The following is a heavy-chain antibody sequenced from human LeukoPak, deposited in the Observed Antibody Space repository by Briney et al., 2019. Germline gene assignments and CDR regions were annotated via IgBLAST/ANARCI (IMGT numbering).Heavy chain of an antibody. CDR1: GGTFTSYT. D-gene: IGHD2-15*01. CDR3: ARDRLRYCSGGSCFNSLDY. V-gene: IGHV1-69*05. J-gene: IGHJ4*02. Sequence: ASVKVSCTGSGGTFTSYTISWVRHGPGQGLGWVGGIIPIFGTAHYAQKLRGRVKITTDESTSTAYRELNSLRSEDTDVYYCARDRLRYCSGGSCFNSLDYWGQGSLVTVSS. CDR2: IIPIFGTA.